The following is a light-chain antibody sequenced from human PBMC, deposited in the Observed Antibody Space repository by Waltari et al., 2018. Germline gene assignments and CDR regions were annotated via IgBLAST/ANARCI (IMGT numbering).Light chain of an antibody. J-gene: IGKJ2*01. CDR3: QQRSNWPYT. Sequence: EIVLTQSPATLSLSPGEIATLSCRASQTVRTFLAWYQQKPGQAPRLLIFDASSRATGIPAKFRGSGSGTDFTLTVSNLEPEDFAVYYCQQRSNWPYTFGQGTRVDIK. CDR2: DAS. CDR1: QTVRTF. V-gene: IGKV3-11*01.